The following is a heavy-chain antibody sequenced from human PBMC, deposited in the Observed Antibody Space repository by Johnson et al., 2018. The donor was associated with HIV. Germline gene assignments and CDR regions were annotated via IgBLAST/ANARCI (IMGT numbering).Heavy chain of an antibody. V-gene: IGHV3-66*02. CDR2: IYSGGTA. CDR3: AREGGALDAFDI. Sequence: VQLVESGGGLIHPGGSLRLSCVASGFTVSDNYMSWVRQAQGKGLEWVSIIYSGGTAYYPDSVKDRLTVSRDDSKNTLYLQMHSLRAEDTAVYYCAREGGALDAFDIWGQGTMVTVSS. J-gene: IGHJ3*02. CDR1: GFTVSDNY. D-gene: IGHD1-26*01.